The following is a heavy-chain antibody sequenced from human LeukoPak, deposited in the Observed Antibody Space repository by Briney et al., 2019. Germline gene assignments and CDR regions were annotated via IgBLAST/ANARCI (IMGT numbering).Heavy chain of an antibody. V-gene: IGHV3-30-3*01. J-gene: IGHJ6*02. Sequence: GRSLRLSCAASGFTFSSYAMHWVRQAPGKGLEWVAVISYDGSNKYYADSVKGRFTISRDNSKNTLYLQMNSLRAEDTAVYYCARDRVITVTHTIMDVWGQGTTVTVSS. CDR1: GFTFSSYA. D-gene: IGHD4-17*01. CDR2: ISYDGSNK. CDR3: ARDRVITVTHTIMDV.